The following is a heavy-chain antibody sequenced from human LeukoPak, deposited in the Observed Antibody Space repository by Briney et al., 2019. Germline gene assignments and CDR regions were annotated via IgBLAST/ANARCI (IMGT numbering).Heavy chain of an antibody. V-gene: IGHV3-7*01. J-gene: IGHJ4*02. CDR2: IRDDGGEI. CDR3: ARDKPRGSYYGSIFDS. CDR1: GFTFSSYW. D-gene: IGHD1-26*01. Sequence: PGGSLRLSCEASGFTFSSYWMSWVRQAPGKGLEWVANIRDDGGEIYYVDSVKGRFTISRDNAKSSLFVQMNSLRAEDAAVYYCARDKPRGSYYGSIFDSWGQGTLVTVSS.